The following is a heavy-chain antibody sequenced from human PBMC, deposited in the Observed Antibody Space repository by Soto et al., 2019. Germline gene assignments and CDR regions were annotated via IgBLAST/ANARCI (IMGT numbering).Heavy chain of an antibody. J-gene: IGHJ4*02. CDR3: AKDTYSRSWYF. Sequence: EVQLLESGGDLVQPGGSLRLSCAASGFTFTNYLMTWVRQAPGKGLEWVSSIGKSGGDTYYAYSVKGRFTISRDNSKNTLYLQMNGLRAEDTGLYYCAKDTYSRSWYFWGQGTLVTVSS. V-gene: IGHV3-23*01. CDR1: GFTFTNYL. CDR2: IGKSGGDT. D-gene: IGHD2-2*01.